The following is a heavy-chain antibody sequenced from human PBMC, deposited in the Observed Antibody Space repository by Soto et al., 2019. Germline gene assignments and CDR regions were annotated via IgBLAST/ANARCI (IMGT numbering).Heavy chain of an antibody. CDR3: ARYCSGGSCSYYYGMDV. CDR1: GGSISSGGYY. J-gene: IGHJ6*02. Sequence: SETLSLTCTVSGGSISSGGYYWSWIRQHPGKGLEWIGYIYYSGSTYYNPSLKSRVTISVDTSKNQFSLKLSSVTAADTAVYYCARYCSGGSCSYYYGMDVWGQGTRVTVSS. V-gene: IGHV4-31*03. D-gene: IGHD2-15*01. CDR2: IYYSGST.